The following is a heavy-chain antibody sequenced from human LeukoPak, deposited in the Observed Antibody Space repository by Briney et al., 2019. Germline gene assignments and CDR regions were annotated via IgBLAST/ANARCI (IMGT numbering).Heavy chain of an antibody. CDR3: ARAPHVYVDIVATIYSDYYYYMDV. D-gene: IGHD5-12*01. Sequence: PSETLSLTCAVYGGSFSGYYWSWIRQPPGKGLEWIGEINHSGSTNYNPSLKSRVTISVDTSKNQFSLELSSVTAADTAVYYCARAPHVYVDIVATIYSDYYYYMDVWGKGTTVTVS. V-gene: IGHV4-34*01. CDR1: GGSFSGYY. J-gene: IGHJ6*03. CDR2: INHSGST.